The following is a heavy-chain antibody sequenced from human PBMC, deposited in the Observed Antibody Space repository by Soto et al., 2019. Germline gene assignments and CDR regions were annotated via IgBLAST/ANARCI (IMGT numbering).Heavy chain of an antibody. D-gene: IGHD3-10*01. CDR2: IDPSDSYT. V-gene: IGHV5-10-1*01. J-gene: IGHJ4*02. CDR3: ASHRFGEFPFDY. CDR1: GYSFTNYW. Sequence: GESLKISCKGSGYSFTNYWITWVRQMPGKGLGWMGMIDPSDSYTTYSPSFQGHVTISADKSMSTAYLQWSSLRASDTAMYYCASHRFGEFPFDYWGQGTLVTVSS.